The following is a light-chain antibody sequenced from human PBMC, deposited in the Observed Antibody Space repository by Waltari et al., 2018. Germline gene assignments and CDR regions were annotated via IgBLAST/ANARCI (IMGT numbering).Light chain of an antibody. CDR1: QAINNW. J-gene: IGKJ4*01. CDR2: GVS. V-gene: IGKV1-12*01. Sequence: DIQMTQSPSSVSASVGDRVTNACRASQAINNWLVWYQQKPGKPPRLLLNGVSSLASGVPSRFSGSGSGTDFTLTISSLQPEDFATYYCQQPYSLPLTFGGGTKVEI. CDR3: QQPYSLPLT.